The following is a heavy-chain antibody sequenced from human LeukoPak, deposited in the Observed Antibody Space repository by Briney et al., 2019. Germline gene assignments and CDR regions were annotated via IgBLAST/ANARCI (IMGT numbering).Heavy chain of an antibody. J-gene: IGHJ4*02. CDR1: GFTFSSYW. CDR2: IKQDGSEK. CDR3: AKDMNLNVLRYFDWLWVFDY. V-gene: IGHV3-7*01. D-gene: IGHD3-9*01. Sequence: GGSLRLSCAASGFTFSSYWMSWVRQAPGKGLEWVANIKQDGSEKYYVDSAKGRFTISRDNAKNSLYLQMNSLRAEDTAVYYCAKDMNLNVLRYFDWLWVFDYWGQGTLVTVSS.